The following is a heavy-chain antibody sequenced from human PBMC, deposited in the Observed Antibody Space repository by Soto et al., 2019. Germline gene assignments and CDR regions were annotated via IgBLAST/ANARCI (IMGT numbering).Heavy chain of an antibody. J-gene: IGHJ4*02. CDR1: GYSFTSYW. Sequence: GESLKISCKGSGYSFTSYWTGWVRQMPGKGLEWMGIIYPGDSDTRYSPSFQGQVTISADKSISTAYLQWSSLKASDTAMYYCARLDCSGGSCYGVRDYFDYWGQGTLVTVSS. CDR2: IYPGDSDT. D-gene: IGHD2-15*01. CDR3: ARLDCSGGSCYGVRDYFDY. V-gene: IGHV5-51*01.